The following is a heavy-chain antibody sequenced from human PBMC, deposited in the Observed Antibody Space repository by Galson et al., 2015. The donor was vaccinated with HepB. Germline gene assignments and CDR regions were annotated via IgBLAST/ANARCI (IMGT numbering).Heavy chain of an antibody. D-gene: IGHD2-2*01. J-gene: IGHJ4*02. Sequence: SVKVSCKASGYTFSSYDIIWVRQATGQGLEWMGWMNPDSGNTGNAQSFQGRVTMTRNTSINTAYMELSSLISEDTAVYYCARGYCSTTYCYEFDYWGQGTLVTVSS. CDR2: MNPDSGNT. CDR1: GYTFSSYD. CDR3: ARGYCSTTYCYEFDY. V-gene: IGHV1-8*01.